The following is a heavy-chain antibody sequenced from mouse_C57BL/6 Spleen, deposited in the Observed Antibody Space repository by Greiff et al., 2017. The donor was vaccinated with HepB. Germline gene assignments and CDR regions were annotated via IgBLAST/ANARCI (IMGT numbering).Heavy chain of an antibody. V-gene: IGHV8-8*01. J-gene: IGHJ3*01. CDR1: GFSLSTLGMG. Sequence: QVTLKVSGPGILQPSQTLSLTCSFSGFSLSTLGMGVGWIRQPSGKGLEWLAHIWWDDDKYYNPALKSRLTISKDTSKNQVFLKIANVDTADTATYYCARKAYDGYYAAWFAYWGQGTLVTVSA. CDR3: ARKAYDGYYAAWFAY. CDR2: IWWDDDK. D-gene: IGHD2-3*01.